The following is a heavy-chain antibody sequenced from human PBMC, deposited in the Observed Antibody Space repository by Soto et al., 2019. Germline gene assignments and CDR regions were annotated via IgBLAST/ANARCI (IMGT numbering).Heavy chain of an antibody. CDR3: ARDVGSSSWHALDV. J-gene: IGHJ3*01. V-gene: IGHV3-48*01. Sequence: PGGSLRLSCXASGLTFSSYSMNWVRQAPGKGLEWVSYYGDSVKGRFIISRDNSKSTLYVQMNGLRAEDTAVYFCARDVGSSSWHALDVWGQGTMVTVSS. D-gene: IGHD6-13*01. CDR1: GLTFSSYS.